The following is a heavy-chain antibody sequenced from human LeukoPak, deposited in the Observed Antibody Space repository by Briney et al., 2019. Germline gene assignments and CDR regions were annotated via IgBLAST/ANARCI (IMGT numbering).Heavy chain of an antibody. CDR2: ISSSGNTI. Sequence: PGGSLRLSCAASGFTFSDYYMSWIRQAPGKGLEWVSYISSSGNTIYYADSVKGRFTISRDNAKNSLYLQMNSLRAEDTAVYYCAKRGVIAAGGAMDVWGQGTTVTVSS. J-gene: IGHJ6*02. CDR3: AKRGVIAAGGAMDV. V-gene: IGHV3-11*01. D-gene: IGHD6-13*01. CDR1: GFTFSDYY.